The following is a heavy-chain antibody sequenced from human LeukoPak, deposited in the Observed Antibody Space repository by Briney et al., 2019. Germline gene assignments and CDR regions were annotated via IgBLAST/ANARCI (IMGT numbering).Heavy chain of an antibody. D-gene: IGHD1-26*01. CDR3: ARIGASVGAIDY. V-gene: IGHV3-74*01. J-gene: IGHJ4*02. CDR2: INSDGITT. Sequence: GGSLRLSCAASGFTFSSYWMHWVRQAPGKGLVWVSRINSDGITTSYADSVKGRFTISRDNTRNTLYLQMNSLRAEDTAVYYCARIGASVGAIDYWGQGTLVTVSS. CDR1: GFTFSSYW.